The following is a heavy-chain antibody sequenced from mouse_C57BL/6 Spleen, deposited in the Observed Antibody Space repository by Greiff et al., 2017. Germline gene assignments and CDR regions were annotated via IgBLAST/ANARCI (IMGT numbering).Heavy chain of an antibody. D-gene: IGHD2-4*01. V-gene: IGHV1-80*01. CDR3: ARSRDYGVPFDY. CDR2: IYPGDGDT. J-gene: IGHJ2*01. Sequence: QVQLQQSGAELVKPGASVKISCKASGYAFSSYWMNWVKQRPGKGLEWIGQIYPGDGDTNYNGKFKGKATLTADKSSSTAYMQLSSLTSEDSAVYFCARSRDYGVPFDYWGQGTTLTVSS. CDR1: GYAFSSYW.